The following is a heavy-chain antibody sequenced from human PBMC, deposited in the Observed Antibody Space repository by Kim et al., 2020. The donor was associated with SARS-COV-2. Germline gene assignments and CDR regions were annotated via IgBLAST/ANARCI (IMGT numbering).Heavy chain of an antibody. D-gene: IGHD2-8*02. J-gene: IGHJ4*01. Sequence: GGSLRLSCAASGFTFSDYAMSWIRQTPEKGLEWVSAITGSSSDTYYADSVKGRFTISRDNSKNTLYLEMNSLRVEDTAIYYCAKDLKDYSTGFTDRFDH. V-gene: IGHV3-23*01. CDR2: ITGSSSDT. CDR1: GFTFSDYA. CDR3: AKDLKDYSTGFTDRFDH.